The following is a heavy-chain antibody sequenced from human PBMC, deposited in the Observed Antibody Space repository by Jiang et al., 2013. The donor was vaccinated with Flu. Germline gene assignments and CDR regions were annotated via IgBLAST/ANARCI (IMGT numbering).Heavy chain of an antibody. J-gene: IGHJ4*02. CDR3: ARDNRPIDY. CDR1: GDSVSSDHW. V-gene: IGHV4-4*02. CDR2: SIIGGSS. Sequence: SLTCGVSGDSVSSDHWWTWVRHAPRKRGVGVELGKSIIGGSSNYNPSLKSRVAISLDKSGNQFSLKLTSVTAADTAIYYCARDNRPIDYWGQGILVTVSS.